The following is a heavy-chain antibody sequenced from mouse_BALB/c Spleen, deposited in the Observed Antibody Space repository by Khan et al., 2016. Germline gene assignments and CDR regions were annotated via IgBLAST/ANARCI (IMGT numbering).Heavy chain of an antibody. CDR1: GYSFTDYN. V-gene: IGHV1S135*01. J-gene: IGHJ3*01. CDR2: IDPSNGGT. D-gene: IGHD2-4*01. CDR3: ARSTMITTDWFAY. Sequence: VQLQQSGPELVKPGASVKVSCKASGYSFTDYNMYWVKQSHGKSLEWIGYIDPSNGGTNSNQKFKHKTTLTVDKSSSTSFMHLNSLTSEDSAVYYCARSTMITTDWFAYWGQGTLVTVSA.